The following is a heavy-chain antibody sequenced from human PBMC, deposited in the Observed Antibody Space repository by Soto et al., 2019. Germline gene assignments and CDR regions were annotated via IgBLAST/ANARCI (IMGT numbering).Heavy chain of an antibody. CDR3: ANSRFLSGALDY. CDR1: GYTFTSYG. V-gene: IGHV1-18*04. J-gene: IGHJ4*02. CDR2: ISAYNGNT. Sequence: ASVKVSCKASGYTFTSYGISWVRQAPGRGLEWMGWISAYNGNTNYAQKLQGRVTMTTDTSTSTAYMELRSLRSDDTAVYYCANSRFLSGALDYWGQGTLVTVSS. D-gene: IGHD2-15*01.